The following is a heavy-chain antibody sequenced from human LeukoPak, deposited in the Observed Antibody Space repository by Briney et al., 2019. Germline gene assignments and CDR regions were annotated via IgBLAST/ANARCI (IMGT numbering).Heavy chain of an antibody. CDR2: INPNNGDT. J-gene: IGHJ3*01. V-gene: IGHV1-2*02. D-gene: IGHD3-16*01. Sequence: ASVKVSCKASGYTFTAFYFHWVRQAPGQGLECMGWINPNNGDTRYAQNFQGRVTMTRDTSITTVYLELSSLRSDDTAIYYCAREAGDNVYDFWGPGTMVTVSS. CDR3: AREAGDNVYDF. CDR1: GYTFTAFY.